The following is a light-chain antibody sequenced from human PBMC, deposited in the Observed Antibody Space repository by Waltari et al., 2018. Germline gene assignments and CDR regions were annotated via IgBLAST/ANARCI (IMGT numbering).Light chain of an antibody. CDR2: EVS. CDR3: SSYTTITTFI. V-gene: IGLV2-14*01. J-gene: IGLJ2*01. CDR1: STGAGGDNS. Sequence: QSALTQPASVSGSPGQSATISCTRTSTGAGGDNSLYWYQQHPGKAPILLIYEVSHRPAGVSTRFSGSKSGNTASLTISGLQPEDEADYFCSSYTTITTFIFGGGTKLTVL.